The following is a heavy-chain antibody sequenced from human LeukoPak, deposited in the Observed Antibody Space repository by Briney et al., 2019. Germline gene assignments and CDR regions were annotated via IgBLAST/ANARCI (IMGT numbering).Heavy chain of an antibody. V-gene: IGHV4-31*03. Sequence: PSETLSLTCTVSGGSISSGGYYWSWIRQHPGKGLEWIGYIYHSGSTYYNPSLRSRVTISVDTSKNQFSLKLSSVTAADTAVYYCARGLPYGDYYFDYWGQGTLVTVSS. D-gene: IGHD4-17*01. J-gene: IGHJ4*02. CDR2: IYHSGST. CDR1: GGSISSGGYY. CDR3: ARGLPYGDYYFDY.